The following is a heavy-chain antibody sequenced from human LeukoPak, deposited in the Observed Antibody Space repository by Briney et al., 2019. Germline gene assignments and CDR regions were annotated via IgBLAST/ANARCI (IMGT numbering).Heavy chain of an antibody. V-gene: IGHV3-33*02. J-gene: IGHJ6*03. Sequence: GGSLRLSCAASGFTFSTYGMHWVRQAPGKGLEWVAVVWYDESLKYYADSAKGRFTISRDNSKNTLFLQLNSLRAEDTAVYYCATYLDVWGTGTTVIVSS. CDR1: GFTFSTYG. CDR3: ATYLDV. CDR2: VWYDESLK.